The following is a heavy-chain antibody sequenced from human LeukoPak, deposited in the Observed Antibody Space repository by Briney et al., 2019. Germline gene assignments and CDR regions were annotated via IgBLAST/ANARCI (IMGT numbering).Heavy chain of an antibody. CDR1: GFTFSSYW. J-gene: IGHJ1*01. Sequence: TGGSLRLSCAASGFTFSSYWMHWVRQAPGKGLVWVSRIKSDGSTNYADSVKGRFTISRDNAKNTVSLQMNSLRAEDTGVYYCARAPSEIGVYYPEYFRHWGQGTLVTVSS. CDR2: IKSDGST. V-gene: IGHV3-74*01. CDR3: ARAPSEIGVYYPEYFRH. D-gene: IGHD3-22*01.